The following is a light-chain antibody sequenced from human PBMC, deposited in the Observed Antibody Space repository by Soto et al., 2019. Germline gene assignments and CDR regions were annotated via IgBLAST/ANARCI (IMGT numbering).Light chain of an antibody. J-gene: IGKJ1*01. CDR3: QEYDNWPPWT. CDR2: GAS. V-gene: IGKV3-20*01. Sequence: EIVLTQSPGTLSLSPGERATLSCRASQSVSNNYLAWYQQKPGQAPRLFIYGASSRATGIPDRFIGSGSGTHFTISGLQSEDFAVYFCQEYDNWPPWTFGQGTKVDI. CDR1: QSVSNNY.